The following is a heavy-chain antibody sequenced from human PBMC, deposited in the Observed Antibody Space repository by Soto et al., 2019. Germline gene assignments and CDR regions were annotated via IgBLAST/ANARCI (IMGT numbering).Heavy chain of an antibody. CDR2: GSYSGTT. CDR3: ARGATVTQYDY. D-gene: IGHD4-17*01. CDR1: GVSVSSGSFY. V-gene: IGHV4-61*01. Sequence: QVQLQESGPGLVKPSETLSLTCTVSGVSVSSGSFYWAWIRQPPGKGLEWIGFGSYSGTTNYKPSLKSRGTISVDTSRRQISLKVSSLTAADTAVYYWARGATVTQYDYWGQGTLVTVSS. J-gene: IGHJ4*02.